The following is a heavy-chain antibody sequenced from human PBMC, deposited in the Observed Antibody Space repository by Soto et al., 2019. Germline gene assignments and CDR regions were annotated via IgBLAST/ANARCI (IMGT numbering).Heavy chain of an antibody. V-gene: IGHV1-46*01. D-gene: IGHD4-17*01. Sequence: GASVKVSCKASGYTFTSYYMHWVRQAPGQGLEWMGIINPSGGSTSYAQKFQGRVTMTRDTSTSTFYMELSSLRSEDTAVYYCARTHYPDYGDYANQIEGYYGMDVWGQGTTVTVSS. J-gene: IGHJ6*02. CDR1: GYTFTSYY. CDR2: INPSGGST. CDR3: ARTHYPDYGDYANQIEGYYGMDV.